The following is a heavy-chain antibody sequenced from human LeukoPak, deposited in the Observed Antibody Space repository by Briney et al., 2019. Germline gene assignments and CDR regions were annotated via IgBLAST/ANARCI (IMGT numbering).Heavy chain of an antibody. CDR2: VSAFNGHT. CDR1: GYTFTSYG. J-gene: IGHJ4*02. CDR3: ARALAVIGRGPRDFDF. Sequence: ASVKVSCKASGYTFTSYGISWVRQAPGQGLEWVGWVSAFNGHTFYAQKFQGRITMTTDTSTSTAHMELRSLTSDDTAVYYCARALAVIGRGPRDFDFWGQGTLVTVSS. V-gene: IGHV1-18*01. D-gene: IGHD6-19*01.